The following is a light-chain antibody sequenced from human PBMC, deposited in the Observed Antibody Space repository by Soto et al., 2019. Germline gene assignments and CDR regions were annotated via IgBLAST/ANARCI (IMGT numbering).Light chain of an antibody. CDR1: SGHSSYA. CDR3: QTWGTGTLV. V-gene: IGLV4-69*01. Sequence: QLVLTQSPSASASLGASVKLTCTLSSGHSSYAIAWHQQQPEKGPRYLMKLNSDGSHNKGDGIPDRCSGSSSGAERYLTISSLQSEDEADYYCQTWGTGTLVFGGGTKLTVL. CDR2: LNSDGSH. J-gene: IGLJ2*01.